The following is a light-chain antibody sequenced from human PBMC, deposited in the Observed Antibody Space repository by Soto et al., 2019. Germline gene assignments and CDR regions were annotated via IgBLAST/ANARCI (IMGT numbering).Light chain of an antibody. Sequence: IKMTQSPSTLSASVGDRVTITCRASQSISSWLAWYQQKPGKAPKLLIYDASSLESGVSSRFSGSGSGTEFTLTISSLQPDDFATYYCQQYNSYPGTFGQGTKVDI. CDR1: QSISSW. CDR2: DAS. J-gene: IGKJ1*01. V-gene: IGKV1-5*01. CDR3: QQYNSYPGT.